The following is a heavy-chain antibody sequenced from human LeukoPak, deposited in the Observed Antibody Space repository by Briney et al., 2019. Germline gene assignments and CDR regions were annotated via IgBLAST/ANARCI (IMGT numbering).Heavy chain of an antibody. J-gene: IGHJ4*02. CDR2: ISSDGFTT. V-gene: IGHV3-30*03. CDR1: RFPFLSSG. Sequence: GGSLRLSCVASRFPFLSSGMHWVRQAPGKGLEGVSVISSDGFTTYYADSVKGRFTISRDNIMNTVYLQMNNLAAADTAVYYCARGAGCGGGNCYLDWWGQGTLVTVSS. D-gene: IGHD2-15*01. CDR3: ARGAGCGGGNCYLDW.